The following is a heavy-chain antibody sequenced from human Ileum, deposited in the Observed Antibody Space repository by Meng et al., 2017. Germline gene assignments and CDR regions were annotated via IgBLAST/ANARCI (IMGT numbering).Heavy chain of an antibody. CDR3: AKLVVRGAPDY. J-gene: IGHJ4*02. V-gene: IGHV3-23*01. CDR2: ISGSGGST. D-gene: IGHD3-10*01. CDR1: GFTFSSYA. Sequence: GESLKISCASSGFTFSSYAMSWVRQAPGKGLEWVSAISGSGGSTYYADPVKGRCTISRDNSKNTLYLQMNSLRAEDTAVYYCAKLVVRGAPDYWGQGTLVTVSS.